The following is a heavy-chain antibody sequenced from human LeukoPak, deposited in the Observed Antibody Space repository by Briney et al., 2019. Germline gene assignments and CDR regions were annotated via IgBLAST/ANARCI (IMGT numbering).Heavy chain of an antibody. J-gene: IGHJ4*02. CDR2: ISSSSSYI. V-gene: IGHV3-21*01. D-gene: IGHD4-17*01. CDR3: ARVKGYGDDDY. Sequence: GWALRLSCAASGWTFSRYSMNWVRPARGRGLEWVSSISSSSSYIYYADSVKGRFTISRDNAKNSLYLQMNSLRAEDTAVYYCARVKGYGDDDYWGQGTLVTVSS. CDR1: GWTFSRYS.